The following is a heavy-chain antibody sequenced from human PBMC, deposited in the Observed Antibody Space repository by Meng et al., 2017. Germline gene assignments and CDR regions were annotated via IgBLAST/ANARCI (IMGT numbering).Heavy chain of an antibody. CDR3: ARDLLYDILTGYYPD. CDR2: TSSSSSYI. Sequence: GESLKISCAASGFTFSSYSMNWVRQAPGKGLEWVSSTSSSSSYIYYADSVKGRFTISRDNAKNSLYLQMNSLRAEDTAVYYCARDLLYDILTGYYPDWGQGTLVTVSS. J-gene: IGHJ4*02. CDR1: GFTFSSYS. D-gene: IGHD3-9*01. V-gene: IGHV3-21*01.